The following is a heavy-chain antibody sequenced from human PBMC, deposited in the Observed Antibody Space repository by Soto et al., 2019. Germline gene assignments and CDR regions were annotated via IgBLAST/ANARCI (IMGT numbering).Heavy chain of an antibody. D-gene: IGHD2-21*02. Sequence: SETLSLTCGVSGGTVASSHWWSWVRQSPGGGLEWIGNVYHTGDTNLNPSLQSRVTISVDKSNNQFSLRLNSLTAADTAVYFCAREIVTAGGNNYFDPWGPGTLVTVSS. CDR1: GGTVASSHW. CDR3: AREIVTAGGNNYFDP. J-gene: IGHJ5*02. CDR2: VYHTGDT. V-gene: IGHV4-4*02.